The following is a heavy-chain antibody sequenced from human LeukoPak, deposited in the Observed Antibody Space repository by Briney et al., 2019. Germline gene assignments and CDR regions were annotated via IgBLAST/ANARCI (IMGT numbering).Heavy chain of an antibody. J-gene: IGHJ6*02. CDR3: AKDLAAADDYYYGMDV. V-gene: IGHV3-23*01. CDR1: GFTFSSYA. Sequence: QPGGSLRLSCAASGFTFSSYAMSWVLQAPGKGLEWVSAISGSGGSTYYADSVKGRFTISRDNSKNTLYLQMNSLRAEDTAVYYCAKDLAAADDYYYGMDVWGQGTTVTVSS. CDR2: ISGSGGST. D-gene: IGHD6-13*01.